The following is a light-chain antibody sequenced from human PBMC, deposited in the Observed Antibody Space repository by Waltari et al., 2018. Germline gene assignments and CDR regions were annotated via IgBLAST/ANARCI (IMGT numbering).Light chain of an antibody. CDR3: HQIASLPRT. CDR1: QSIGSR. V-gene: IGKV6D-21*02. Sequence: EIVLTQSLAFQSVTPEEKVTITCRASQSIGSRLHWYQQKPNQPPKLLIKYASQSISGVPSRFSGSGSGTDFTLTINSLEAEDAAVYYCHQIASLPRTFGPGTKVEIK. CDR2: YAS. J-gene: IGKJ1*01.